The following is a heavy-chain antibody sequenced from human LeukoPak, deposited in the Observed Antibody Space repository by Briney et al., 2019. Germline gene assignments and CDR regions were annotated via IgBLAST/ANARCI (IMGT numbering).Heavy chain of an antibody. CDR1: GYSFTSYW. D-gene: IGHD3-22*01. CDR2: IYPGDSDT. J-gene: IGHJ4*02. V-gene: IGHV5-51*01. CDR3: ARLPRLDSSGPDDY. Sequence: GESLKISCKGSGYSFTSYWSGWGRQMPGKGLEWMGIIYPGDSDTRYSPSFQGQVTISADKSISTAYLQWSSLKASDTAMYYCARLPRLDSSGPDDYWGQGTLVTVSS.